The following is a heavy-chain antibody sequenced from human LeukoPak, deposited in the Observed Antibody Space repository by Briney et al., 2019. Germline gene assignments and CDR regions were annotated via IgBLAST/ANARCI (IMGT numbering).Heavy chain of an antibody. V-gene: IGHV1-69*04. CDR3: ARDGCSSTSCYTSYYYYGMDV. Sequence: SVKVSCKASGGTFSSYAISWVRQAPGQGFEWMGRIIPIFGIANYAQKFQGRVTITADKSTSTAYMELSSLRSEDTAVYYCARDGCSSTSCYTSYYYYGMDVWGQGTTVTVSS. CDR2: IIPIFGIA. D-gene: IGHD2-2*02. J-gene: IGHJ6*02. CDR1: GGTFSSYA.